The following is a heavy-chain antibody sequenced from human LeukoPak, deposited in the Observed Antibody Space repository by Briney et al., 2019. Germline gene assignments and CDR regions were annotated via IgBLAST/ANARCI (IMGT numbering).Heavy chain of an antibody. CDR1: GYTLTELS. CDR3: ATVGNITMVRGVTYYYYYGMDV. V-gene: IGHV1-24*01. J-gene: IGHJ6*02. D-gene: IGHD3-10*01. Sequence: ASVKVSCKVSGYTLTELSMHWVRQAPGKGLEWMGGFDPEDGETIYAQKFQGRVTMTEDTSTDTAYMELSSLRSEDTAAYYCATVGNITMVRGVTYYYYYGMDVWGQGTTVTVSS. CDR2: FDPEDGET.